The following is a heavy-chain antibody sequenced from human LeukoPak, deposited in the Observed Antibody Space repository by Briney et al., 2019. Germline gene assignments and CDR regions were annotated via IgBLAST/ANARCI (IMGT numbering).Heavy chain of an antibody. Sequence: ASVKVSCKASGYTFTSYCMHWVRQAPGQGLEWMGIINPSGGSTSYAQKFQGRVTMTRDTSTSTVYMELSSLRSEDTAVYYCVRSGYDKAIDYWGQGTLVTVSS. CDR1: GYTFTSYC. CDR2: INPSGGST. CDR3: VRSGYDKAIDY. J-gene: IGHJ4*02. V-gene: IGHV1-46*01. D-gene: IGHD5-12*01.